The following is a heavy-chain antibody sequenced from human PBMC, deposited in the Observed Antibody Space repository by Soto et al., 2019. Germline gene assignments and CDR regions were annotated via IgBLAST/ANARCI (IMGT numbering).Heavy chain of an antibody. J-gene: IGHJ6*02. V-gene: IGHV2-5*01. D-gene: IGHD3-16*01. CDR1: GFSLTTRGVG. CDR2: IYWNDYQ. Sequence: QITLKESGPTLLKPTQTLTLTCNFSGFSLTTRGVGVAWIRQPPGKALEWLALIYWNDYQRYSPSLKNRLSVTKDTSENQVVLTMTNVDPVDTATYYCAQGGGGMDVWGQGTTVTVSS. CDR3: AQGGGGMDV.